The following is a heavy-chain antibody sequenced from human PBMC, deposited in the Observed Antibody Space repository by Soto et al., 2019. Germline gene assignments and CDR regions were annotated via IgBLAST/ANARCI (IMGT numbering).Heavy chain of an antibody. CDR3: ARQRRGGYWFDP. Sequence: SETLSLTCAVSGVSVTNGDYYWTWMRQSPGKGLEWIGNIYYTETNNYNPSLNSRLSISIDTSRNQFSLQLTSVTAADTAIYYCARQRRGGYWFDPWGQGTLVTVSS. V-gene: IGHV4-30-4*01. CDR1: GVSVTNGDYY. CDR2: IYYTETN. J-gene: IGHJ5*02.